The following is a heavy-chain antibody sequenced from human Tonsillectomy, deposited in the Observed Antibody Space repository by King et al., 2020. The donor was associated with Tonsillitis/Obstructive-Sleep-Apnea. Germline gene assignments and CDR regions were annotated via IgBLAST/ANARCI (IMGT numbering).Heavy chain of an antibody. CDR3: ARGGTVDWVDY. Sequence: VQLVESGGGVVQPGRSLRLSCAASGFTFSSYGMHWVRQATGKGLEWVAVIWYDGSNKYYADSVKGPFTISRDNSKNTLYLQMNILRAEDTAVYYCARGGTVDWVDYWGQGTLVTVSS. V-gene: IGHV3-33*01. CDR2: IWYDGSNK. J-gene: IGHJ4*02. CDR1: GFTFSSYG. D-gene: IGHD3-9*01.